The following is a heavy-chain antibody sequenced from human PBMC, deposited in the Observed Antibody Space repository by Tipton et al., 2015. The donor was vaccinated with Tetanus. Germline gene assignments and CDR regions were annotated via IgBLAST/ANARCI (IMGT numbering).Heavy chain of an antibody. D-gene: IGHD6-25*01. V-gene: IGHV4-59*12. CDR2: IYYSGST. CDR3: ARMQRYGMDV. J-gene: IGHJ6*02. CDR1: GGSISSNY. Sequence: LTCTVSGGSISSNYWSWIRQPPGKGLEWIGNIYYSGSTNYNPSLKSRVTISVDTSKKQFSLKLSSVTAADTAVYYCARMQRYGMDVWGHGTTVTVSS.